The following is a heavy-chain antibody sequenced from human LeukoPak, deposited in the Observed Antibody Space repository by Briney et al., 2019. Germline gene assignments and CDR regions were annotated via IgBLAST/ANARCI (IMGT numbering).Heavy chain of an antibody. D-gene: IGHD1-26*01. CDR2: IYYSGST. J-gene: IGHJ4*02. CDR3: ARVNYYSGSYYASYYFDY. CDR1: GGSISSSSYY. V-gene: IGHV4-39*07. Sequence: SETLSLTCTVSGGSISSSSYYWGWIRQPPGKGLEWIGSIYYSGSTYYNPSLKSRVTISVDTSKNQFSLKPSSVTAADTAVYYCARVNYYSGSYYASYYFDYWGQGTLSPSPQ.